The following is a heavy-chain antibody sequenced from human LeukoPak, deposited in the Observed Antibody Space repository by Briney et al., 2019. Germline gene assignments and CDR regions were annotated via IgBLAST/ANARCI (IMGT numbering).Heavy chain of an antibody. Sequence: PGGSLRLSCAASGFTFNNYWMTWVRQAPEKGLEWVANIKPSGSEKHYADSVEGRFTISRDNAKNSLYLEMNSLRAEDTAMYYCARDLDTYVVLTAYDTFDIWGQGTMVTVSS. D-gene: IGHD2-21*02. J-gene: IGHJ3*02. CDR2: IKPSGSEK. V-gene: IGHV3-7*01. CDR3: ARDLDTYVVLTAYDTFDI. CDR1: GFTFNNYW.